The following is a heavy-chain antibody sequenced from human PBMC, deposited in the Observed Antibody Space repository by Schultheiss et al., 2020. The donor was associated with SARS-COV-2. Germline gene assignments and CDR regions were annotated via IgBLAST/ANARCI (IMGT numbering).Heavy chain of an antibody. CDR3: ARDLLLRYFDWFHHLYYYYGMDV. D-gene: IGHD3-9*01. Sequence: SETLSLTCAVYGGSFSGYYWSWIRQPPGKGLEWIGYIYYSGSTNYNPSLKSRVTISVDTSKNQFSLKLSSVTAADTAVYYCARDLLLRYFDWFHHLYYYYGMDVWGQGTTVTVSS. CDR2: IYYSGST. J-gene: IGHJ6*02. V-gene: IGHV4-59*12. CDR1: GGSFSGYY.